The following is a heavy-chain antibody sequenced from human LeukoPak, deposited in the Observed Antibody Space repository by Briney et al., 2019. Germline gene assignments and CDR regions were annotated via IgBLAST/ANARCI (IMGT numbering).Heavy chain of an antibody. V-gene: IGHV1-2*02. CDR2: INPNSGGT. D-gene: IGHD5-24*01. CDR3: AGGAGYSPLRGYGVDV. J-gene: IGHJ6*02. Sequence: ASVKVSCKASGYTFTGYYMHWVRQAPGQGLEWMGWINPNSGGTNYAQKFQGRVTMTRDTSISTAYMELSRLRSDDTAVYYCAGGAGYSPLRGYGVDVWGQGTTVTVSS. CDR1: GYTFTGYY.